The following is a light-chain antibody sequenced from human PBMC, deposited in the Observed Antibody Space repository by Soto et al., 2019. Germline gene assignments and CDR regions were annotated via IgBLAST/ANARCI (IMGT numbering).Light chain of an antibody. CDR1: QSISTW. CDR2: KAS. Sequence: RMTQSASTLSATDPARVTITCRASQSISTWLAWYQQEPGKAPKLLIYKASSLESGVPSRFSGSGSGTEFTLTISSLQPEDFATYYCQQYDSFSVTFGQGTKVDIK. V-gene: IGKV1-5*03. J-gene: IGKJ1*01. CDR3: QQYDSFSVT.